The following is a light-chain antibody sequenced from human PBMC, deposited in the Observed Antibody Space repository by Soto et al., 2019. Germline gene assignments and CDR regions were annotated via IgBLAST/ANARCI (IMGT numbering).Light chain of an antibody. CDR2: LKSDGSH. CDR1: SGHSSYA. V-gene: IGLV4-69*01. Sequence: QLVLTQSPSASASLGASVKLTCTLSSGHSSYAIAWHQQQPEKGPRYLMKLKSDGSHXXXXXIPDRFSGSSSGAERYLTXXXXXXXXXADYDCQTWGTDIVVVGGGTKLTVL. J-gene: IGLJ2*01. CDR3: QTWGTDIVV.